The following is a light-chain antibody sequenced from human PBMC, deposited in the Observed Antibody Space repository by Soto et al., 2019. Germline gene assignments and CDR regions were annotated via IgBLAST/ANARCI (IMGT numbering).Light chain of an antibody. CDR1: QSVSSSY. CDR3: QQRSRWPLT. V-gene: IGKV3D-20*02. CDR2: GAS. Sequence: EIVLTQSPGTLSLSPGERATLSCRASQSVSSSYLAWYQQKPGQAPRLLIYGASSRATGIPDRFSGSGSGTDFTLTISSLEPEDFAVYYCQQRSRWPLTFGQGTKVDIK. J-gene: IGKJ1*01.